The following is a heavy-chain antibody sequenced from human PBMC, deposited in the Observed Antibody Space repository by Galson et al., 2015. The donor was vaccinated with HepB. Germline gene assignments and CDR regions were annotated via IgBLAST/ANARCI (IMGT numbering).Heavy chain of an antibody. CDR3: ARERITMVRGLITSIYGMDV. D-gene: IGHD3-10*01. CDR2: INAGNGNT. V-gene: IGHV1-3*01. J-gene: IGHJ6*02. CDR1: GYTFTSYA. Sequence: SVKVSCKASGYTFTSYAMHWVRQAPGQRLEWMGWINAGNGNTKYSQKFQGRVTITRDTSASTAYMELSSLRSEDTAVYHCARERITMVRGLITSIYGMDVWGQGTTVTVSS.